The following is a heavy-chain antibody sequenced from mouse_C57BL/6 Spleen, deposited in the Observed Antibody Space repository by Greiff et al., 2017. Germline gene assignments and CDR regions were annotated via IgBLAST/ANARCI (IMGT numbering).Heavy chain of an antibody. CDR2: IDPETGGT. D-gene: IGHD1-1*01. J-gene: IGHJ3*01. CDR3: TRDYYGRGFAY. Sequence: QVQLKESGAELVRPGASVTLSCTASGYTFTDYEMHWVKQTPVHGLEWIGAIDPETGGTAYNQKFKGKAILTADKSSSTAYMELRSLTSEDSAVYYCTRDYYGRGFAYWGQGTLVTVSA. V-gene: IGHV1-15*01. CDR1: GYTFTDYE.